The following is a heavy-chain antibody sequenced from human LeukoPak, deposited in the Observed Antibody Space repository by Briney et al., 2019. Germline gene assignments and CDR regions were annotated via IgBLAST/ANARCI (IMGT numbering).Heavy chain of an antibody. CDR1: GGSISSGGYS. CDR3: ARGDRTEGILRYFDWAPTYYFDY. J-gene: IGHJ4*02. CDR2: IYHSGST. V-gene: IGHV4-30-2*01. D-gene: IGHD3-9*01. Sequence: SETLSLTCAVSGGSISSGGYSWSWIRQPPGKGLEWIGYIYHSGSTYYNPSLKSRVTISVDRSKNQFSLKLSSVTAADTAVYYCARGDRTEGILRYFDWAPTYYFDYWGQGTLVTVSS.